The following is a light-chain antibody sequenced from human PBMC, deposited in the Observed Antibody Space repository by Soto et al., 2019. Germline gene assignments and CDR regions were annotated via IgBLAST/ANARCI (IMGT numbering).Light chain of an antibody. CDR1: QSISSW. V-gene: IGKV1-5*01. CDR3: QQYNSYSYT. J-gene: IGKJ2*01. CDR2: DAS. Sequence: DIPMTQSPSTLSASVGDRVTITCRASQSISSWLAWYQQKPGKAPKLLTYDASSLESGVPSRFSGSGSGTEFTLTISSLQPDDVATYYCQQYNSYSYTFGQGTKLEIK.